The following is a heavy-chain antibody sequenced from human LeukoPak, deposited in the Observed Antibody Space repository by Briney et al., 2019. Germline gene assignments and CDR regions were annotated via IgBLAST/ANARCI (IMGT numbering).Heavy chain of an antibody. CDR3: ASRLSWRDPNPGDRYYYGMDV. CDR2: IYHSGST. CDR1: GGSISSGGYS. V-gene: IGHV4-30-2*01. D-gene: IGHD3-3*01. J-gene: IGHJ6*02. Sequence: SETLSLTCAVSGGSISSGGYSWSWIRQPPGKGLEWIGYIYHSGSTYYNPSLKSRVTISVDRSKNQFSLKLSSVTAADTAVYYCASRLSWRDPNPGDRYYYGMDVWGQGTTVTVSS.